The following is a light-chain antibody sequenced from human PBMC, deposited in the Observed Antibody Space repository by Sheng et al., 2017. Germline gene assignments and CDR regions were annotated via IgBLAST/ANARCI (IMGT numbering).Light chain of an antibody. Sequence: DIQMTQSPSSLSASVGDRVTITCRASQSIATYLVWYQQKPGKAPNLLIYAASNLQSGVPSRFSGSGSGTDFTLTISSLQPEDFATYYCLQHKTLPWTFGQGTKVEIK. CDR3: LQHKTLPWT. CDR2: AAS. V-gene: IGKV1-39*01. J-gene: IGKJ1*01. CDR1: QSIATY.